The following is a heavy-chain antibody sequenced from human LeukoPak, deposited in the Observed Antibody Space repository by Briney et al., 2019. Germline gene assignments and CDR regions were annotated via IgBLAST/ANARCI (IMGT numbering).Heavy chain of an antibody. CDR1: GFTFSSYS. V-gene: IGHV3-48*04. CDR2: ISSSGNTI. D-gene: IGHD2-21*02. J-gene: IGHJ4*02. Sequence: GGSLRLSCAASGFTFSSYSMNWVRQAPGKGLEWVSYISSSGNTIYYVDSVKGRFTISRDNAKNSLYLQMNSLRAEDTAVYYCASMTTYCGGDCYFFDYWGQGTLVTVSS. CDR3: ASMTTYCGGDCYFFDY.